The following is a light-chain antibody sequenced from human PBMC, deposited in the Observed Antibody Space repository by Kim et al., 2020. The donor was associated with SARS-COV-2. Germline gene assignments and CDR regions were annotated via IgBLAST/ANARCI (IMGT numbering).Light chain of an antibody. J-gene: IGKJ2*01. CDR1: QSVSSN. Sequence: SPGERATLSCRASQSVSSNLVWYQQKPGQAPRLLIYGASTRATGIPARFSGSGSGTEFTLTISSLQSEDFVVYYCQQYNNWPPRYTFGQGTKLEI. V-gene: IGKV3-15*01. CDR3: QQYNNWPPRYT. CDR2: GAS.